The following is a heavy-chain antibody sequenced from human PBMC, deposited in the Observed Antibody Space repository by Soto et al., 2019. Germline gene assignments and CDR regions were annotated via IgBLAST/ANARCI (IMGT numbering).Heavy chain of an antibody. J-gene: IGHJ4*02. D-gene: IGHD3-10*01. CDR2: FDPEDGKT. CDR1: GYALSELS. CDR3: AKERRYYGSGSYPK. Sequence: MXVSCKLSGYALSELSMHWLLQAHVKGLEWMGGFDPEDGKTIYAQKFQGRVIMTEDTSTDTAYMELSSLRSEDTAVHYCAKERRYYGSGSYPKWGQGTLVTVSS. V-gene: IGHV1-24*01.